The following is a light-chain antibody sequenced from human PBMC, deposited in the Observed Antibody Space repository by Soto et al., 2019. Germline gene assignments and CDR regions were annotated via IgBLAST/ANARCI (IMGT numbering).Light chain of an antibody. Sequence: DIQMTQSPTSLSASVGDRVTITCRASQDIRNFVAWYQQKPGKAPKLLIYAAFNLHSGVPSRFSGSGSGTDFTLTINSLQPEDVATYSCQKYSSVPVFGPGTKVEIK. CDR3: QKYSSVPV. J-gene: IGKJ3*01. CDR1: QDIRNF. CDR2: AAF. V-gene: IGKV1-27*01.